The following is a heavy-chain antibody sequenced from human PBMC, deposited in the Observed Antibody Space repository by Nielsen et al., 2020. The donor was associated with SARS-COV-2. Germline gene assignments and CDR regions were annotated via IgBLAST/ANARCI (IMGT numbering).Heavy chain of an antibody. CDR1: GFTFSSYE. CDR2: VGGRGGST. Sequence: GGSLRLSYAASGFTFSSYEMNWVRQAPGKGLKWVSAVGGRGGSTDYADSVKGRFTISRDNSKNTLYLQMNSLRAEDTAVYYCVRERHDYSNYGYFPDWGQGTLVTVSS. D-gene: IGHD4-11*01. CDR3: VRERHDYSNYGYFPD. V-gene: IGHV3-23*01. J-gene: IGHJ1*01.